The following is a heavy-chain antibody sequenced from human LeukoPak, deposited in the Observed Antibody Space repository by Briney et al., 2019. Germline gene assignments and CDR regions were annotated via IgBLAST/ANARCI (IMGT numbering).Heavy chain of an antibody. J-gene: IGHJ4*02. V-gene: IGHV3-64*04. D-gene: IGHD3-22*01. CDR1: GFTFSSYA. CDR3: AKAEDYYDSSGYHYFDY. CDR2: ISSNGGST. Sequence: PGGSLRLSCSATGFTFSSYAMHWVRQAPGKGLEYVSAISSNGGSTYYADSVKGRFTISRDNSKNTLYLQMNSLRAEDTAVYYCAKAEDYYDSSGYHYFDYWGQGTLVTVSS.